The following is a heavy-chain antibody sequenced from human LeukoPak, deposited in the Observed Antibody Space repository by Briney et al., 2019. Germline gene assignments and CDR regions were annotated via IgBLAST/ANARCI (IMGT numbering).Heavy chain of an antibody. CDR1: GFTFSSYG. CDR3: ARVSSRMIPLDAFDI. D-gene: IGHD3-16*01. CDR2: IRYDGSNK. J-gene: IGHJ3*02. Sequence: PGGSLRLSCAASGFTFSSYGMHWVRQAPGKGLEWVAFIRYDGSNKYYADSVKGRFTISRDNSKNTLYLQMNSLRAEDTAVYYCARVSSRMIPLDAFDIWGQGTMVTVSS. V-gene: IGHV3-30*02.